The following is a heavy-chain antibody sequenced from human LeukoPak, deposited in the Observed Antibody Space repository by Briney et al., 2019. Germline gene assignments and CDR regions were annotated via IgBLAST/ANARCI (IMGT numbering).Heavy chain of an antibody. CDR3: AKDPIGYGDQDAFDI. V-gene: IGHV3-23*01. Sequence: GGSLRLSCAASGFSFNTYAMSWVRQAPGKGLEWVSAISNTGGSTYYADSVKGRFTISRDKSKNTLSLQMNSLRAEDTAVYYCAKDPIGYGDQDAFDIWGQGTMVTVSS. D-gene: IGHD4-17*01. CDR2: ISNTGGST. CDR1: GFSFNTYA. J-gene: IGHJ3*02.